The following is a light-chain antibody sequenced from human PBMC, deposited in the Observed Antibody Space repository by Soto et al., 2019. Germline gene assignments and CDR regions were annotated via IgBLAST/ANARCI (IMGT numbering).Light chain of an antibody. Sequence: QSVLTQPPSASGTPGQRVTISCSGSSSNIGSNTVNWYQQLPGTAPKLLIYSNNQRPSGVPDRFSGSKSGTSASLAISGPQSEDEADYCCAAWDDSLNGPVFGGGTKLTVL. CDR2: SNN. J-gene: IGLJ2*01. CDR3: AAWDDSLNGPV. CDR1: SSNIGSNT. V-gene: IGLV1-44*01.